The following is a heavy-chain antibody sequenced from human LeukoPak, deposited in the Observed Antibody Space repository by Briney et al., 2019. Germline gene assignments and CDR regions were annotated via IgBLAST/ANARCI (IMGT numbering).Heavy chain of an antibody. CDR2: IIPILGIA. D-gene: IGHD2-8*01. J-gene: IGHJ4*02. Sequence: GASVKVSCKASGGTFSSYAISWVRQAPGQGLEWMGRIIPILGIANYAQKLQGRVTMTTDTSTSTAYMELRSLRSDDTAVYYCARVDTKFDYWGQGTLVTVSS. CDR3: ARVDTKFDY. V-gene: IGHV1-69*04. CDR1: GGTFSSYA.